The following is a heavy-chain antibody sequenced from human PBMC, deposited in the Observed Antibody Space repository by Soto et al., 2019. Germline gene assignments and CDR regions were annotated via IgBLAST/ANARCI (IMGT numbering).Heavy chain of an antibody. CDR1: GGSISSYY. V-gene: IGHV4-59*01. CDR3: ARGGGIAARPPRENWFDP. D-gene: IGHD6-6*01. J-gene: IGHJ5*02. CDR2: IYYSGST. Sequence: PSETLPLTCTVSGGSISSYYWSWIRQPPGKGLEWIGYIYYSGSTNYNPSLKSRVTISVDTSKNQFSLKLSSVTAADTAVYYCARGGGIAARPPRENWFDPWGQGTLVTVSS.